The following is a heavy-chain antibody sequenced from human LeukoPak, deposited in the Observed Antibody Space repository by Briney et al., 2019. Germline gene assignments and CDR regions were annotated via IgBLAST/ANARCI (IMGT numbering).Heavy chain of an antibody. V-gene: IGHV3-30*03. CDR2: ISYDGSNK. CDR1: GFTFSSYW. D-gene: IGHD6-19*01. Sequence: GGSLRLSCAASGFTFSSYWMSWVRQAPGKGLEWVAVISYDGSNKYYADSVKGRFTISRDNSKNTLYLQMNSLRAEDTAVYYCARDSLLGGSSGWFYWFDPWGQGTLVTVSS. J-gene: IGHJ5*02. CDR3: ARDSLLGGSSGWFYWFDP.